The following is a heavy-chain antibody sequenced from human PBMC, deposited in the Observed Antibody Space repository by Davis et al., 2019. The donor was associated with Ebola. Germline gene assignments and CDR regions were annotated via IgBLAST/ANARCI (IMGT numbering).Heavy chain of an antibody. CDR3: AHSQYYYDSSGYAN. CDR2: IYWDDEK. Sequence: SGPTLVKPTQTLTLTCSFSGFSLATRGVGVGWIHQSPGKALEWIALIYWDDEKRYSPSLKSRLTITKDTSKNQVVLTMTNMDPVDTATYYCAHSQYYYDSSGYANWGQGTLVTVSS. D-gene: IGHD3-22*01. V-gene: IGHV2-5*02. CDR1: GFSLATRGVG. J-gene: IGHJ4*02.